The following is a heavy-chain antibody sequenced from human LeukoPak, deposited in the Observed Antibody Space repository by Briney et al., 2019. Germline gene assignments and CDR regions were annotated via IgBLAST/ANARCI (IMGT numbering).Heavy chain of an antibody. CDR1: GGSFSGYY. CDR2: INHSGST. J-gene: IGHJ4*02. V-gene: IGHV4-34*01. Sequence: SETLSLTCAVYGGSFSGYYWCWIRQPPGKGLEWIGEINHSGSTNYNPSLKSRVTISVDTSKNQFSLKLSSVTAADTAVYYCASSYDYVWGSYRPPYFDYWGQGTLVTVSS. CDR3: ASSYDYVWGSYRPPYFDY. D-gene: IGHD3-16*02.